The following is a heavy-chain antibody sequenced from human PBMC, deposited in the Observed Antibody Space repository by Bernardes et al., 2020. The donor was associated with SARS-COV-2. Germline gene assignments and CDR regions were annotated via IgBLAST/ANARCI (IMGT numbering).Heavy chain of an antibody. J-gene: IGHJ1*01. Sequence: SETLSLTCGFNGGSFSAYYWSWIRQSPGKGLQWIGEINHRGRTKYNPSLKSRVTISVDTSKKLFSVNLKSLTAADTAVYYCATGRFGEAPFHHWGQGTLVTVSS. D-gene: IGHD3-10*01. V-gene: IGHV4-34*01. CDR2: INHRGRT. CDR3: ATGRFGEAPFHH. CDR1: GGSFSAYY.